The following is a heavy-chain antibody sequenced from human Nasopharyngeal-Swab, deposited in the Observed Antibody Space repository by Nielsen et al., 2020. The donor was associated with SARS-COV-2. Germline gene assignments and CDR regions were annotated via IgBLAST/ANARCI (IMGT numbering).Heavy chain of an antibody. D-gene: IGHD1-26*01. J-gene: IGHJ4*02. CDR2: ISGSGGST. Sequence: GGSLRLSCAASGFTSSSYAMSWVRQAPGKGLEWVSAISGSGGSTYYADSVKGRFTISRDNSKNTLYLQMNSLRAEDTAVYYCAKYEYLLVGATFDYWGQGTLVTVSS. V-gene: IGHV3-23*01. CDR1: GFTSSSYA. CDR3: AKYEYLLVGATFDY.